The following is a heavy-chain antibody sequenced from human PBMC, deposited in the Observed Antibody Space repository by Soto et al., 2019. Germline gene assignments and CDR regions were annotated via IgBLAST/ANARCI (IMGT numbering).Heavy chain of an antibody. J-gene: IGHJ4*02. D-gene: IGHD3-10*01. Sequence: GGSLRLSCAASGFTFSSYWVSWLRQAPGKGLEWVASMNEYGSERYYVDSVKGRFTISRDNAKNSLYLQMNSLRAEDTAVYYCARATGADKEDYWGQGTLVTVSS. CDR1: GFTFSSYW. CDR2: MNEYGSER. CDR3: ARATGADKEDY. V-gene: IGHV3-7*04.